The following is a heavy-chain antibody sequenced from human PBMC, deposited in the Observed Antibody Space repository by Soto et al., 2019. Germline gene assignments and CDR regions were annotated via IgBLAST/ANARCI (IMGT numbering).Heavy chain of an antibody. J-gene: IGHJ4*02. D-gene: IGHD4-17*01. CDR1: GYTFAAYY. CDR2: INPTSGGT. V-gene: IGHV1-2*02. Sequence: QVQLVQSGAEVKKPGASVKVSCKTSGYTFAAYYIHWIRQAPGQGLEWMGWINPTSGGTLYAQNLQDRVTMTRDTSISTAYLELRRLNSDDTAVYYCARDPDYGDYWGYFFDSWGQGTPVTVSS. CDR3: ARDPDYGDYWGYFFDS.